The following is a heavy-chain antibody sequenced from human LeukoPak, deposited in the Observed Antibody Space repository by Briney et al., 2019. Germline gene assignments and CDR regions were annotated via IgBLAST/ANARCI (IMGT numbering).Heavy chain of an antibody. CDR3: ARSGPIDY. V-gene: IGHV3-23*03. CDR2: IYSGDST. J-gene: IGHJ4*02. Sequence: PGGSLRLSCAASGFTFSSYAMSWVRQAPGKGLEWVSIIYSGDSTYYADSVKGRFTISRDNSKNTVYLQMNSLRAEDTAVYYCARSGPIDYWGQGTLVTVSS. D-gene: IGHD6-25*01. CDR1: GFTFSSYA.